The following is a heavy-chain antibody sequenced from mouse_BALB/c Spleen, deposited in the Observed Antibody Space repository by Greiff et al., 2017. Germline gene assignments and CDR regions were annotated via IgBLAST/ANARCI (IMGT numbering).Heavy chain of an antibody. CDR1: GFSLTSYG. Sequence: VQLQQSGPGLVAPSQSLSITCTVSGFSLTSYGVHWVRQPPGKGLEWLGVIWAGGSTNYNSALMSRLSISKDNSKSQVFFKMNSLQADDTAIYYCASDGYYRLDYWGQGTTLTVSS. CDR2: IWAGGST. CDR3: ASDGYYRLDY. V-gene: IGHV2-9*02. J-gene: IGHJ2*01. D-gene: IGHD2-3*01.